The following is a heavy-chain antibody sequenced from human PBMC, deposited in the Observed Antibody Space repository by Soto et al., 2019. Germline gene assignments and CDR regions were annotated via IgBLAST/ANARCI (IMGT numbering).Heavy chain of an antibody. CDR3: AFTLSANYYYGMDV. V-gene: IGHV1-69*12. J-gene: IGHJ6*02. CDR1: GGTFSSYA. Sequence: QVQLVQSGAEVKKPRSSVKVSCKASGGTFSSYAISWVRQAPGQGLEWMGGIIPIFGTPDYAQKFQGRVTITADESTSTAYMELSSLRSEDTAVYYCAFTLSANYYYGMDVWGQGTTVTVSS. CDR2: IIPIFGTP. D-gene: IGHD3-16*01.